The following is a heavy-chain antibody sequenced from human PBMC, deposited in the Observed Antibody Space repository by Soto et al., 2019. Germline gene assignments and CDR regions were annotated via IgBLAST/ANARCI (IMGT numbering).Heavy chain of an antibody. CDR2: ISAYNGNT. D-gene: IGHD2-15*01. CDR3: ARHCSGGSCLYYYGMDV. V-gene: IGHV1-18*04. J-gene: IGHJ6*02. CDR1: GYTFTSYG. Sequence: ASVKVSCKASGYTFTSYGISWVRQAPGQGLEWMGWISAYNGNTNYAQKLQGRVTMTTDTSTSTAYMELRSLRSDDTAAYYCARHCSGGSCLYYYGMDVWGQGTTVTVSS.